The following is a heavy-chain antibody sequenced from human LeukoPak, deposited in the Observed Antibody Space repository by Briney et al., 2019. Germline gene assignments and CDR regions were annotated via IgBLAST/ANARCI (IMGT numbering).Heavy chain of an antibody. CDR1: GFTFSSYS. CDR3: ARYQMAGYRSGWYPFHH. D-gene: IGHD6-19*01. Sequence: PAGSLRLSCAASGFTFSSYSMNWVRQAPGKGLEWVSSISSSSTYIYYAHSVKGRFTIARDNAKNSLYLQMNSLRAEHTGVYYCARYQMAGYRSGWYPFHHWREGTLLPLPS. CDR2: ISSSSTYI. J-gene: IGHJ4*02. V-gene: IGHV3-21*01.